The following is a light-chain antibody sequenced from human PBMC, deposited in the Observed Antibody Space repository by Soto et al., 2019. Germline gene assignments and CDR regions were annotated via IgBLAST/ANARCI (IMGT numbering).Light chain of an antibody. J-gene: IGKJ3*01. CDR3: QQYYSYPPS. V-gene: IGKV1-8*01. CDR2: AAS. CDR1: QGISSY. Sequence: AIRMTQSPSSLSASTGDRVTITCRASQGISSYLAWYQQKPGKAPKLLIYAASTFQSGVPSRFSGSGSGTDFTLTISCLQSEDFATYYCQQYYSYPPSFGPGTKVDIK.